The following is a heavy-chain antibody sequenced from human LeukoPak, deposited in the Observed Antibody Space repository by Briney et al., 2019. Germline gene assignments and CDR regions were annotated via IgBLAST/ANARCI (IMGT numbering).Heavy chain of an antibody. CDR1: GYTFTDYY. J-gene: IGHJ4*02. CDR3: ARVSRRSYSSAFDY. D-gene: IGHD6-25*01. CDR2: INPNSGGT. Sequence: ASVKVSCKASGYTFTDYYMHWVLQAPGQGLEWMGWINPNSGGTNYAQKFQGRVTMTRDTSISTAYMELSRLRSDDTAVYYCARVSRRSYSSAFDYWGQGTLVTVSS. V-gene: IGHV1-2*02.